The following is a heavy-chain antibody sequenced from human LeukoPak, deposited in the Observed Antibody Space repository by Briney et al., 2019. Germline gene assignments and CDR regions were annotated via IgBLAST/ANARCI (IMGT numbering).Heavy chain of an antibody. CDR2: ISWNGGSI. J-gene: IGHJ4*02. CDR3: AKDRHYDSSGFDY. Sequence: GGSLRLSCAASGFTFTSYVMNWVRQAPGKGLEWVSGISWNGGSIGYADSVKGRFTISRDNAKNSLYLQMNSLRAEDTALYYCAKDRHYDSSGFDYWGQGTLVTVSS. D-gene: IGHD3-22*01. V-gene: IGHV3-9*01. CDR1: GFTFTSYV.